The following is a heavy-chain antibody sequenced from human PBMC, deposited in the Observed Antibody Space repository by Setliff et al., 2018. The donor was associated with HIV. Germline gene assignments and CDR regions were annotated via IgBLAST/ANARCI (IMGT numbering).Heavy chain of an antibody. CDR2: IYTSGSP. J-gene: IGHJ4*02. CDR3: ARWVYNSAWSLDY. CDR1: GGSVNSGNYH. D-gene: IGHD6-19*01. Sequence: SETLSLTCSVSGGSVNSGNYHWAWIRQPAGTGLEWIGHIYTSGSPHYKSSLTSRLTSSLDTSRNHFSLKLTSVTAADSATYYCARWVYNSAWSLDYWGQGTLVTVSS. V-gene: IGHV4-61*09.